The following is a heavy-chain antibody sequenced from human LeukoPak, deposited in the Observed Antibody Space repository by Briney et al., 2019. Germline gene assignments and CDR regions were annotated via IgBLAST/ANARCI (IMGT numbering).Heavy chain of an antibody. D-gene: IGHD1-26*01. CDR2: IIPIFGTA. Sequence: SVKVSCKASGGTFSSYAISWVRQAPGQGLEWMGGIIPIFGTANYAQKFQGRVTITADESTSTAYMELSSLRSEDTAVYFCAEYSGSYYYPPNWDSWGQGTLVTVSS. J-gene: IGHJ4*02. CDR3: AEYSGSYYYPPNWDS. CDR1: GGTFSSYA. V-gene: IGHV1-69*13.